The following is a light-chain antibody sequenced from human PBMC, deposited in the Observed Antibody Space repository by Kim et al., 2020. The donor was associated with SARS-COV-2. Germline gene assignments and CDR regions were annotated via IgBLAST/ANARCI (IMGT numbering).Light chain of an antibody. CDR2: KAS. V-gene: IGKV1-5*03. J-gene: IGKJ5*01. CDR3: QQYESYPVT. CDR1: QSISSW. Sequence: VSVGDEVPIPCRASQSISSWLAWYQQKPGKAPNLLIYKASSLESGVPSRFSGSGSGTEFTLTISSLQPGDFAIYYCQQYESYPVTFGQGTRLDIK.